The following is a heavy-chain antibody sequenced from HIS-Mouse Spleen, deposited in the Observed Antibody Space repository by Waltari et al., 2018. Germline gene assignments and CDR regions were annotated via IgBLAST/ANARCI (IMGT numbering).Heavy chain of an antibody. CDR2: IYSGGST. CDR3: ARFTPVSGSFDY. Sequence: EVQLVESGGGLFQQGGSLRLSVAPSGFPVSSTHMRWVRQAPGKGLEWVSVIYSGGSTYYADSVKGRFTISRDNSKNTLYLQMNSLRAEDTAVYYCARFTPVSGSFDYWGQGTLVTVSS. J-gene: IGHJ4*02. V-gene: IGHV3-66*01. D-gene: IGHD1-26*01. CDR1: GFPVSSTH.